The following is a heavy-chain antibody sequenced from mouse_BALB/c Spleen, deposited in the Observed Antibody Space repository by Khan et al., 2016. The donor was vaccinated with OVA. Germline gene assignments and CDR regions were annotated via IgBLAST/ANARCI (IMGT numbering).Heavy chain of an antibody. V-gene: IGHV3-2*02. J-gene: IGHJ4*01. CDR2: ISYSGST. D-gene: IGHD2-3*01. CDR1: GYSITSDYA. CDR3: ARDGSQYNYAMDY. Sequence: EVKLLESGPGLVKPSQSLSLTCTVTGYSITSDYAWNWLRQFPGNKLEWMGYISYSGSTNYNPALKSRISITRDTSKNQFFLQLNSVTTEDTATYYGARDGSQYNYAMDYWGQGTSVTVSS.